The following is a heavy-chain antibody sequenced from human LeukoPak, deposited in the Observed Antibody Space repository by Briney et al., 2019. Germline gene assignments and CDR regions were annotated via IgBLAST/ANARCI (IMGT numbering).Heavy chain of an antibody. D-gene: IGHD3-9*01. Sequence: GGSLRLSCAASGFTISSNYMSWVRQAPGKGLEWVSVIYSGGSTYYADSVKGRFTISRDNSKNTLYLQMDSLRAEDTAVYYCARPILTKGAFDIWGQGTMVTVSS. V-gene: IGHV3-66*04. CDR1: GFTISSNY. J-gene: IGHJ3*02. CDR2: IYSGGST. CDR3: ARPILTKGAFDI.